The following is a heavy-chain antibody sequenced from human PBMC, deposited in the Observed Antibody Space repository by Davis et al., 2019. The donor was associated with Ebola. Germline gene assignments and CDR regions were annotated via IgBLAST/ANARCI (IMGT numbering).Heavy chain of an antibody. V-gene: IGHV1-69*13. J-gene: IGHJ6*03. CDR3: AKTARAAGRMIEETRVYKFYYMDV. CDR1: GGTFSGSG. Sequence: SVKVSCKASGGTFSGSGVSWVRQAPGQGLEWMGGIVPVFKTANYAQKFQGRVTITADELPPTAYMALSGLRSEDTAVYYCAKTARAAGRMIEETRVYKFYYMDVWGKGTTVIVS. D-gene: IGHD6-13*01. CDR2: IVPVFKTA.